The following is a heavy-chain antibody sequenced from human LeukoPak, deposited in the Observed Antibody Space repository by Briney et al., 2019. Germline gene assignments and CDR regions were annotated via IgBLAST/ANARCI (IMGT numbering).Heavy chain of an antibody. CDR3: ARDSRYYYDSSGDY. CDR1: GYSISSGYY. D-gene: IGHD3-22*01. Sequence: SETLSLTCTVSGYSISSGYYWGWIRQPPGKGLEWIGSIYHSGSTYYNPSLKSRVTISVDTSKNQFSLKLSSVTAADTAVYYCARDSRYYYDSSGDYWGQGTLVTVSS. V-gene: IGHV4-38-2*02. CDR2: IYHSGST. J-gene: IGHJ4*02.